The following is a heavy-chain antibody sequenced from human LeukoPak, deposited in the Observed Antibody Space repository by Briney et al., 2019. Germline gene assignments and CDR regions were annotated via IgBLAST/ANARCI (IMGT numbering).Heavy chain of an antibody. CDR1: GGSISSGSYS. Sequence: SETLSLTCAVSGGSISSGSYSWSWIRQPPGKGLERIVYIYPRGSTYYNPSLKSRVILSLDKSANQFSLNLSSVTAADTAVYYCARFSPRAMGNYLDFWGQGTLVTVSS. V-gene: IGHV4-30-2*01. CDR3: ARFSPRAMGNYLDF. D-gene: IGHD7-27*01. J-gene: IGHJ4*02. CDR2: IYPRGST.